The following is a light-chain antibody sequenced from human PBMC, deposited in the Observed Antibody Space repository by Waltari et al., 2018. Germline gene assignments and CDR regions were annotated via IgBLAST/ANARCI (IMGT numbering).Light chain of an antibody. CDR1: SSAIGGYNY. CDR2: EVS. V-gene: IGLV2-14*01. CDR3: SSYTGSSLV. J-gene: IGLJ3*02. Sequence: QSALTQPASVSGSPGQSITISCTGTSSAIGGYNYVSWYQQHPGKAPQLMIYEVSYRPSGISNRFSGSKSGNTASLTIAGLRSEDEADYYCSSYTGSSLVFGGGTKLTVL.